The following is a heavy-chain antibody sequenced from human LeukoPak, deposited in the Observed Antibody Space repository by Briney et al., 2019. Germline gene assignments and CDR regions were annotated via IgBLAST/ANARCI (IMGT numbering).Heavy chain of an antibody. J-gene: IGHJ5*02. CDR3: AREVLDDFWSGYLNWFDP. V-gene: IGHV4-61*02. Sequence: PSQTLSLTCTVSGGSISSGSYYWSWIRQPAGKGLEWIGRIYTSGSTNYNPSLKSRVTMSVDTSKNQFSLKLSSVTAADTAVYYCAREVLDDFWSGYLNWFDPWGQGTLVTISS. CDR2: IYTSGST. D-gene: IGHD3-3*01. CDR1: GGSISSGSYY.